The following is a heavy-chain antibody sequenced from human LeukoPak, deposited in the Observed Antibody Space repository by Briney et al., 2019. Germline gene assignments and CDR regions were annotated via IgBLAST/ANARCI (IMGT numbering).Heavy chain of an antibody. V-gene: IGHV3-23*01. Sequence: GGSLRLSCAASGFTFSSYAMSWVRQAPGKGLEWVSAISGSGGSTYYADSVKGRFTISRDNSKNTLYLQMNSLRAEDTAVYYCARDLYYYDSSGYYFPALGYWGQGTLVTVSS. CDR2: ISGSGGST. J-gene: IGHJ4*02. D-gene: IGHD3-22*01. CDR1: GFTFSSYA. CDR3: ARDLYYYDSSGYYFPALGY.